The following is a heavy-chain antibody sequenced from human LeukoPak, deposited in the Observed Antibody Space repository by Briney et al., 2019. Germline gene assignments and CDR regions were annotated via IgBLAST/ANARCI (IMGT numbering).Heavy chain of an antibody. CDR2: ISWNSYTM. V-gene: IGHV3-9*01. Sequence: PGGSLRLSCAASGFTFDDCNMHWVRRAPGKGLEWVSGISWNSYTMGSADSVKGRFTISRDNAKNSLYLQMNSLRPEDTALYYCAKEFTYRGAAAGSPQLRNWGQGTLVTVSS. J-gene: IGHJ4*02. D-gene: IGHD6-13*01. CDR1: GFTFDDCN. CDR3: AKEFTYRGAAAGSPQLRN.